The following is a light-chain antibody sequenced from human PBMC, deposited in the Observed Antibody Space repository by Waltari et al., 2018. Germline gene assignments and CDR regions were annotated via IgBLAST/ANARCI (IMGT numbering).Light chain of an antibody. CDR2: KAS. Sequence: TGRAGQSRSNLLARYQQMPGKAPKVLNYKASTLEEGVPSRFGGSGSWTDFTLTISSLQPDDFATYYCQQYRNLWTFGQGTKVEIK. CDR3: QQYRNLWT. CDR1: QSRSNL. V-gene: IGKV1-5*03. J-gene: IGKJ1*01.